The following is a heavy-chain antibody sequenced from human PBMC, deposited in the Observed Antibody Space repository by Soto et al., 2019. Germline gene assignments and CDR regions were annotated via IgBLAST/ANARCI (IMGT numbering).Heavy chain of an antibody. V-gene: IGHV3-33*01. Sequence: QVQLVESGGGVVQPGRSLRLSCAASGFTFSSYGMHWVRQAPGKGLEWVAVLWYDGSNKYYADSVKGRFTISRDNSKNTLYLQMNSLRAEDTAVYYCARESGLAFDYWGQGTLVTVSS. CDR2: LWYDGSNK. CDR1: GFTFSSYG. J-gene: IGHJ4*02. D-gene: IGHD1-26*01. CDR3: ARESGLAFDY.